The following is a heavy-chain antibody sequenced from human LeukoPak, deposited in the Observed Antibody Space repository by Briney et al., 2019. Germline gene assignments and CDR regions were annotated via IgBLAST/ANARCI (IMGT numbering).Heavy chain of an antibody. CDR2: IYSGGST. Sequence: PGGSLRLSCAASGFTVSSNYMSWVRQAPGKGLEWVSVIYSGGSTYYADSVKGRFTISRDNSRDTLYLQMNSLKTEDTAVYYCTSLGSAVAGTAFDYWGQGTMVTVSS. V-gene: IGHV3-53*01. D-gene: IGHD6-19*01. J-gene: IGHJ4*02. CDR3: TSLGSAVAGTAFDY. CDR1: GFTVSSNY.